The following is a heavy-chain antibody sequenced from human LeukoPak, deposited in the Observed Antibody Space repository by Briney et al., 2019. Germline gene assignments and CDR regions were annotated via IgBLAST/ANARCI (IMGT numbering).Heavy chain of an antibody. Sequence: GGSLRLSCAASGFAFSSYAMHWVRQAPGKGLEYVSAISSNGGSTYYANSVKGRFTISRDNSKNTIYLHMNSLRAEDTALYYCARDDAGTTMITPGAFDIWGQGTMVTVSS. V-gene: IGHV3-64*01. D-gene: IGHD4-23*01. J-gene: IGHJ3*02. CDR1: GFAFSSYA. CDR3: ARDDAGTTMITPGAFDI. CDR2: ISSNGGST.